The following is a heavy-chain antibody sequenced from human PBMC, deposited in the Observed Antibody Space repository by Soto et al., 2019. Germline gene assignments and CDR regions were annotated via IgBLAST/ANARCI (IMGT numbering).Heavy chain of an antibody. V-gene: IGHV5-51*01. Sequence: PGASLKISSKGSGYSFTSYWIGWVRQMPGKGLEWMGIVYPGDSDTRYSPSFQGQVTISADKSIRTAYLQCGSLKASDTAMYYCARRADYGDYDGGYGMDVWGQGTTVPVSS. CDR3: ARRADYGDYDGGYGMDV. J-gene: IGHJ6*02. CDR2: VYPGDSDT. D-gene: IGHD4-17*01. CDR1: GYSFTSYW.